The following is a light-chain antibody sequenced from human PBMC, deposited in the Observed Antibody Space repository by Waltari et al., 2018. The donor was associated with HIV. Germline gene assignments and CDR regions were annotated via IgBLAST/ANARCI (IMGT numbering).Light chain of an antibody. V-gene: IGKV3-15*01. J-gene: IGKJ2*01. Sequence: EIVMRQSPTSLSVSPRETATLPCRPNRGLTTQLAWYHQRPGQSPSLLIYEAATSVTGIPGKFSGSWSETQFALTSRNFQSEDSGTYYHQQHSVWPYTFRRGAKLQI. CDR1: RGLTTQ. CDR3: QQHSVWPYT. CDR2: EAA.